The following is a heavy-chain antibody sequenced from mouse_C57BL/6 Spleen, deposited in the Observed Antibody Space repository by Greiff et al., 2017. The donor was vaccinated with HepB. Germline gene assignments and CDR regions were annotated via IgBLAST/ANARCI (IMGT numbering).Heavy chain of an antibody. CDR2: IYPGSGST. J-gene: IGHJ2*01. V-gene: IGHV1-55*01. CDR1: GYTFTSYW. CDR3: ASRYTVVATGDYFDY. D-gene: IGHD1-1*01. Sequence: QVQLQQPGAELVKPGASVKMSCKASGYTFTSYWITWVKQRPGQGLEWIGDIYPGSGSTNYNEKFKSKATLTVDTSSSTAYMQLSSLTSEDSAVYYCASRYTVVATGDYFDYWGQGTTLTVSS.